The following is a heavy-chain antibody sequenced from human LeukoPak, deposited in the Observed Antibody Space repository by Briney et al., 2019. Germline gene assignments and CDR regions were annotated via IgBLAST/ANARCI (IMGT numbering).Heavy chain of an antibody. CDR1: GFMFNTND. Sequence: GGALRLSCAASGFMFNTNDMSWVRQAPGKGLEWVSAISGSGDGTTYDDAVKGRFTISRDNSKHTLYLQMNSLRADDTAVYYCARDDALATDGFDSWGQGTLVTVSS. D-gene: IGHD5-24*01. V-gene: IGHV3-23*01. CDR2: ISGSGDGT. J-gene: IGHJ4*02. CDR3: ARDDALATDGFDS.